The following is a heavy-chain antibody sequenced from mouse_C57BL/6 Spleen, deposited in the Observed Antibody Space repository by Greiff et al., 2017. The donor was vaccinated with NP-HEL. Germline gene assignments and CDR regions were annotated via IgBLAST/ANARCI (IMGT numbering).Heavy chain of an antibody. Sequence: EVKLMESGGGLVKPVGSLKLSCAASGFTFSSYAMSWVRQTPEKRLEWVATISDGGSYTYYPDNVKGRFTISRDNAKNNLYLQMSHLKSEDTAMYYCARAPYGNPHWYFDVWGTGTTVTASS. V-gene: IGHV5-4*03. J-gene: IGHJ1*03. CDR2: ISDGGSYT. CDR3: ARAPYGNPHWYFDV. D-gene: IGHD2-1*01. CDR1: GFTFSSYA.